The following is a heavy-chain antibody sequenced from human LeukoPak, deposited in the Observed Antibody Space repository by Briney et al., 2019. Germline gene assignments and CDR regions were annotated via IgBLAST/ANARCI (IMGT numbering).Heavy chain of an antibody. CDR3: ARSYGSGVKGWFDP. CDR2: ISSSSSYT. CDR1: GFTFSDYY. Sequence: GGSLRLSCAASGFTFSDYYMSWIRQAPGKGLEWVSYISSSSSYTNYADSVKGRFTTSRDNAKNSLYLQMNSLRAEDTAAYYCARSYGSGVKGWFDPWGQGTLVTVSS. V-gene: IGHV3-11*06. J-gene: IGHJ5*02. D-gene: IGHD3-10*01.